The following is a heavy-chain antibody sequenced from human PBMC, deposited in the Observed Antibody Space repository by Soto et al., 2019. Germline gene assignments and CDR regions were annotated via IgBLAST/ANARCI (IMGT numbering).Heavy chain of an antibody. CDR3: ARQLVRGGTWVMDV. CDR1: GGSISSSIYY. Sequence: SSETLSLTCTVSGGSISSSIYYWGWIRQPPGKGLEWIGSIYYSGSTYYNPSLKSRVTISVGTSKNQFSLKLSSVTAADTAVYHCARQLVRGGTWVMDVWGQGTTVTVSS. CDR2: IYYSGST. V-gene: IGHV4-39*01. J-gene: IGHJ6*02. D-gene: IGHD3-10*01.